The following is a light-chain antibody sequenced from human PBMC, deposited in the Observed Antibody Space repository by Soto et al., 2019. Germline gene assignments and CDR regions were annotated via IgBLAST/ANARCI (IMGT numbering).Light chain of an antibody. J-gene: IGKJ1*01. V-gene: IGKV1-27*01. CDR2: AAS. CDR3: QMYDTAPQT. Sequence: DIQMTQSPSSLSASVGDTVTITCRASQGIIDYLAWYQQRPGKVPKLLIYAASTLQTGVPSRFSGSGAGTDFTLTISSLQDEDVGTYCCQMYDTAPQTFGQGTMVEIE. CDR1: QGIIDY.